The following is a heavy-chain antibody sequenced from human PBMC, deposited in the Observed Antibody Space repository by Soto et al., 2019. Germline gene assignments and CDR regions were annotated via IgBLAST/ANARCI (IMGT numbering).Heavy chain of an antibody. Sequence: GGSLRLSGAGSGFTFSSYAMSCVRQAPGKGLEWVSAISGSGGSTYYADSVKGRFTISRDNAKNSLYLQMNSLRAEDTAVYYCARDPPPYYYGSGSYLNTVEYWGQGTLDTGSS. CDR3: ARDPPPYYYGSGSYLNTVEY. J-gene: IGHJ4*02. D-gene: IGHD3-10*01. V-gene: IGHV3-23*01. CDR2: ISGSGGST. CDR1: GFTFSSYA.